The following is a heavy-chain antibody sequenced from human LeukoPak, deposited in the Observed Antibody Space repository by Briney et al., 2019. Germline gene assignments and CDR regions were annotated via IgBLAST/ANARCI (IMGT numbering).Heavy chain of an antibody. D-gene: IGHD6-13*01. J-gene: IGHJ4*02. Sequence: ASVKVSCKASGYTFTSYDINWVRQATGQGLEWMGWMNPNSGNTGYAQKFQGRVTITRNTSISTAYMELSSLRSEDTAVYYCARGEGSSWYGGTIFGYWGQGTLVTVSP. CDR3: ARGEGSSWYGGTIFGY. CDR1: GYTFTSYD. CDR2: MNPNSGNT. V-gene: IGHV1-8*03.